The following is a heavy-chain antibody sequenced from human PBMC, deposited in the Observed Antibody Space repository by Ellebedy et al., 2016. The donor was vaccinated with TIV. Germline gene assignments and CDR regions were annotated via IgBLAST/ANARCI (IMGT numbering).Heavy chain of an antibody. D-gene: IGHD3-16*01. Sequence: GESLKISCAASGFTFSSYGMHWVRQAPGKGLEWVAVISYDGSNKYYADSVKGRFTISRDNSKNTLYLQMNSLRAEDTAVYYCARDLGRMGGTPDYWGQGTLVTVSS. CDR2: ISYDGSNK. CDR3: ARDLGRMGGTPDY. V-gene: IGHV3-30*03. CDR1: GFTFSSYG. J-gene: IGHJ4*02.